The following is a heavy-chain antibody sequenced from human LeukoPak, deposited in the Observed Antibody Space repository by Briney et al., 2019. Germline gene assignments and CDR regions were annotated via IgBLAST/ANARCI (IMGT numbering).Heavy chain of an antibody. D-gene: IGHD5-12*01. V-gene: IGHV3-23*01. CDR3: AKVPAPWLRKPYYFDY. CDR1: GFTFSSYA. Sequence: GGSLRLSCAASGFTFSSYAMSWVRQAPGKGLEWVSAISGSGGSTYYADSVKGRFTISRDNSKNTLYLQMNSLRAEDAAVYYCAKVPAPWLRKPYYFDYWGQGTLVTVSS. CDR2: ISGSGGST. J-gene: IGHJ4*02.